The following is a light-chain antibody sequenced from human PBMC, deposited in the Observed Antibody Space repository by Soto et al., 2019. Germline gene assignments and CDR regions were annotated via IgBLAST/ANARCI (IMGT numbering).Light chain of an antibody. J-gene: IGLJ2*01. V-gene: IGLV2-14*03. CDR2: DVS. CDR3: SSYSSSTTHVV. CDR1: STDVGDFNY. Sequence: QSVLTQPASVSGSPGRSVTISCTGTSTDVGDFNYVSWYQHLPGRAPKLIIYDVSNRPSGISYRFSASKSGRTASLTISGLQAEDEADYECSSYSSSTTHVVFGGGTKVTVL.